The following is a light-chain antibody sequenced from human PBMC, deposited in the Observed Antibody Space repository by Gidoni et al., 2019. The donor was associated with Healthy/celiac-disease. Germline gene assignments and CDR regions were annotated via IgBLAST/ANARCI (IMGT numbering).Light chain of an antibody. V-gene: IGKV3-15*01. CDR2: GAS. J-gene: IGKJ3*01. Sequence: EIVMTQSPATLSVSPGERATLSCRASQSVSSNLAWYQQKPGQAPRLLIYGASTRATGIPARFSGSGSGTEFTLTISSLHSEDFAVYYCQQYNNWPPFTFGPXTKVDIK. CDR1: QSVSSN. CDR3: QQYNNWPPFT.